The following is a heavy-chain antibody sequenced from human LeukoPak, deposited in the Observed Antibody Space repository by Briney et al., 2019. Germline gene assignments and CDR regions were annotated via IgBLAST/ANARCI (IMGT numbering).Heavy chain of an antibody. Sequence: VASVKVSCKASGYTFTSYGIGWVRQAPGQGLEWMGWISAYNGNTNYAQKLQGRVTMTTDTSTSTAYMELRSLRSDDTAVYYCAREYSSSSFGYYYYYMDVWGKGTTVTVSS. CDR3: AREYSSSSFGYYYYYMDV. CDR1: GYTFTSYG. J-gene: IGHJ6*03. D-gene: IGHD6-6*01. V-gene: IGHV1-18*01. CDR2: ISAYNGNT.